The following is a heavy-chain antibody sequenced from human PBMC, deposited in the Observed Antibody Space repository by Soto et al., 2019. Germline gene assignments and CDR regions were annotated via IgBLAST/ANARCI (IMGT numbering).Heavy chain of an antibody. CDR2: ISLDGGST. CDR3: AKDLLAAVTGEFDY. Sequence: PGGSLRLSCAASGFIFSSYAMSWVRQAPGKGLEWVSGISLDGGSTYYADSVKGRFTISRDSSKNTLYVQMNSLRAEDTAVYYCAKDLLAAVTGEFDYWGQGTLVTVSS. J-gene: IGHJ4*02. V-gene: IGHV3-23*01. CDR1: GFIFSSYA. D-gene: IGHD6-19*01.